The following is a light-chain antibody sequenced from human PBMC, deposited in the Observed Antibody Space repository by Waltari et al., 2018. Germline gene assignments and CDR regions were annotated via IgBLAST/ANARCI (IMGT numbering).Light chain of an antibody. Sequence: QSVLTQPPSVSAAPGQKVTISCSGSRSNIGHTYVSWYQQLPGTATKLLIYENNKRPSGIPDRFSGSKSGTSATLGITGLQTGDEADYYCGTWDSSLSALFGGGTKLTVL. J-gene: IGLJ2*01. CDR2: ENN. V-gene: IGLV1-51*02. CDR3: GTWDSSLSAL. CDR1: RSNIGHTY.